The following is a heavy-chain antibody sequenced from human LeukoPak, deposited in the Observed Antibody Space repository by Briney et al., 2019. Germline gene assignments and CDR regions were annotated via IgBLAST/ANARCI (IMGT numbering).Heavy chain of an antibody. CDR3: ARVGCSNVACLPDRRDFDH. D-gene: IGHD2-8*01. CDR2: IYHSGST. J-gene: IGHJ4*02. V-gene: IGHV4-4*02. Sequence: SETLSLTCAVSGGSISSSNWWSWVRQPPGKGLEWIGEIYHSGSTNYNPSLKSRVTISVDKSKNQFSLKLSSVTAADTAVYSCARVGCSNVACLPDRRDFDHWGQGTLVTVSS. CDR1: GGSISSSNW.